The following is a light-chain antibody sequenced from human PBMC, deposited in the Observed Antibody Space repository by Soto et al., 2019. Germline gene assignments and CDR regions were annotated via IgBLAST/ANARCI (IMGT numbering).Light chain of an antibody. CDR1: QSVDHW. CDR2: RAS. CDR3: QQFNVYPLT. V-gene: IGKV1-5*03. Sequence: DIQMTQSPSTLSASVGDRVTITCRASQSVDHWLAWYQQKPGKAPNLLIYRASTLQSGVPSRFSGSGSGTEFTLTISSLQPDDFATYYCQQFNVYPLTFGGGTKVEIK. J-gene: IGKJ4*01.